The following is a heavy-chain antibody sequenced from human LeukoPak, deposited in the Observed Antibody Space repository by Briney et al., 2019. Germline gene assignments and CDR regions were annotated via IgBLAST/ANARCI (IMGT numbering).Heavy chain of an antibody. Sequence: ASVKVSCKASGYTFTSYGISWVRQAPGQGLEWMGWISAYNGNTNYAQKLQGRVTMATDTSTSTAYMELRGLRSDDTAVYYCAREGDMVRGVRSYYYGMDVWGKGTTVTVSS. CDR3: AREGDMVRGVRSYYYGMDV. CDR1: GYTFTSYG. D-gene: IGHD3-10*01. J-gene: IGHJ6*04. CDR2: ISAYNGNT. V-gene: IGHV1-18*04.